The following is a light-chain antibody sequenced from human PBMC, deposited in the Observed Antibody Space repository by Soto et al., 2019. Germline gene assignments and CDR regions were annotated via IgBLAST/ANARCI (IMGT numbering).Light chain of an antibody. J-gene: IGKJ2*01. Sequence: DILMTQSPATLSASVGDRVTITCRASQSIGIWLAWYQQKPGKAPKLLIYYSSSLKSEVPSRFSGSGFGTDFTLTISSLQPDDVATYYRQRYDSYVTFGQGTRLEIK. V-gene: IGKV1-5*03. CDR2: YSS. CDR1: QSIGIW. CDR3: QRYDSYVT.